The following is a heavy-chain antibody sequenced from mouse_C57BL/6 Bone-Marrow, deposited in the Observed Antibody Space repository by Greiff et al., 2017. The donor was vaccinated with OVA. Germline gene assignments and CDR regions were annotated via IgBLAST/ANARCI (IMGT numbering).Heavy chain of an antibody. Sequence: QVQLQQPGAELVKPGASVKLSCKASGYTFTSYWMHWVKQRPGQGLEWIGMIHPNSGSTNYNEKFKSKATLTVDKSSSTAYMQLSSLTSEDSAVYYCARACYEYSLSYWYFDVWGTGTTVTVSS. CDR1: GYTFTSYW. D-gene: IGHD2-4*01. J-gene: IGHJ1*03. CDR2: IHPNSGST. V-gene: IGHV1-64*01. CDR3: ARACYEYSLSYWYFDV.